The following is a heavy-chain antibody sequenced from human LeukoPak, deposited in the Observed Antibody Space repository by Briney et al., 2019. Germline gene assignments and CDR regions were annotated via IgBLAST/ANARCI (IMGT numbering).Heavy chain of an antibody. Sequence: SETLSLTCAVYGGSFSGYYWSWIRQPPGKGLEWIGEINHSGSTNYNPSLKSRVTISVDTSKNQFSLKLSSVTAADTAVYYCARRRVTMVRGWFDPWGQGTLVTVFS. V-gene: IGHV4-34*01. J-gene: IGHJ5*02. CDR2: INHSGST. CDR1: GGSFSGYY. D-gene: IGHD3-10*01. CDR3: ARRRVTMVRGWFDP.